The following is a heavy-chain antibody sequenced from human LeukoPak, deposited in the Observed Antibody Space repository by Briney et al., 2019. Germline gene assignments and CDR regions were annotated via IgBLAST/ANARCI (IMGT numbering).Heavy chain of an antibody. CDR2: VYYSGST. J-gene: IGHJ2*01. CDR1: GGSISSYY. Sequence: KSSETLSLTCTVSGGSISSYYWQWIRQPPGNRLEWIGYVYYSGSTDYNPSLKSRVTISVDTSKNQFSLRLTSATAADTAVYYCARGEPRIARPGAPPFDLWGRGTLVTVSS. CDR3: ARGEPRIARPGAPPFDL. D-gene: IGHD6-13*01. V-gene: IGHV4-59*01.